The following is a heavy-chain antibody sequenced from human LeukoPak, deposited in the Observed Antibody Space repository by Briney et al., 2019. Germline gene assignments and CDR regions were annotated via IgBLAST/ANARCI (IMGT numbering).Heavy chain of an antibody. D-gene: IGHD5-18*01. J-gene: IGHJ4*02. CDR2: MNPNSGNT. Sequence: ASVKVSCKASGYTFTSYDINWVRQATGQGLEWMGWMNPNSGNTGYAQKFRGRVTMTRNTSISTAYMELSSLRSEDTAVYYCARDHTAMANDYWGQGTLVTVSS. CDR3: ARDHTAMANDY. V-gene: IGHV1-8*01. CDR1: GYTFTSYD.